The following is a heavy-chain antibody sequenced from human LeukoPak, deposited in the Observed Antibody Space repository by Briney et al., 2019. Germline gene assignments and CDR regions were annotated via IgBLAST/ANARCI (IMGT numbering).Heavy chain of an antibody. CDR2: ISAYNGNT. V-gene: IGHV1-18*01. J-gene: IGHJ6*02. Sequence: GASVKVSCKASGYTFTSYGISWVRQAPGQGLEWMGWISAYNGNTNYAQKLQGRVTMTTDTSTSTAYMELRSLRSDDTAVYYCARPPSRLYGGHGMDVWGQGTTVTVSS. D-gene: IGHD4-23*01. CDR3: ARPPSRLYGGHGMDV. CDR1: GYTFTSYG.